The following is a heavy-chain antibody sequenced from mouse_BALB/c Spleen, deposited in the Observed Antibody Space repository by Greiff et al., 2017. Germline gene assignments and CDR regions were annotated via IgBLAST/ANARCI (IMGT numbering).Heavy chain of an antibody. D-gene: IGHD1-1*01. Sequence: EVQGVESGGGLVKPGGSLKLSCAASGFTFSSYAMSWVRQTPEKRLEWVATISSGGSYTYYPDSVKGRFTISRDNAKNTLYLQMSSLRSEDTAMYYCASHYGSSYYAMDYWGQGTSVTVSS. V-gene: IGHV5-9-3*01. CDR1: GFTFSSYA. CDR3: ASHYGSSYYAMDY. J-gene: IGHJ4*01. CDR2: ISSGGSYT.